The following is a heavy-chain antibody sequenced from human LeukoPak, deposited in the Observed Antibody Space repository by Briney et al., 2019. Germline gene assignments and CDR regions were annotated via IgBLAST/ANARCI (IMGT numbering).Heavy chain of an antibody. D-gene: IGHD3-10*01. Sequence: RSGGSLGLSCAASGFSLSNYWMSWVRQAPGKGLEWVANINQDGSDKYYVDSVMGRFTISKDNAKNSVYLQMNSLRPEDTAIYYCAWYGVTRGLDVWGQGTTVTVSS. CDR3: AWYGVTRGLDV. J-gene: IGHJ6*02. CDR1: GFSLSNYW. CDR2: INQDGSDK. V-gene: IGHV3-7*01.